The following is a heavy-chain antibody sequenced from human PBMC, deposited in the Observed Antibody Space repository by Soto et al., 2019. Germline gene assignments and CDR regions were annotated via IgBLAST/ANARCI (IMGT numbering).Heavy chain of an antibody. Sequence: SETLSLTCTVSGGSISSYYWSWIRQPPGKGLEWIGYIYYSGSTNYNPSLKSRVTISVDTSKNQFSLKLSSVTAADTAVYYCARHVYDYDDLSFDYWGQGQWSPSPQ. D-gene: IGHD5-12*01. CDR3: ARHVYDYDDLSFDY. J-gene: IGHJ4*02. V-gene: IGHV4-59*08. CDR1: GGSISSYY. CDR2: IYYSGST.